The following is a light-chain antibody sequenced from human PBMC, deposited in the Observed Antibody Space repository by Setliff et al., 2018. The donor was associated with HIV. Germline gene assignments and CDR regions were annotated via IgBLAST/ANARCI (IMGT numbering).Light chain of an antibody. J-gene: IGLJ1*01. Sequence: QSVLTQPPSASGTPGQRVTISCSGSSSNIGSNIVNWYQHLPGTAPKLLIYRNNKRPSGVPDRFSGSKSGTSASLAISGLQSEDEADYYCATWDDSLNGNVFGSGTKVTVL. CDR3: ATWDDSLNGNV. CDR1: SSNIGSNI. CDR2: RNN. V-gene: IGLV1-44*01.